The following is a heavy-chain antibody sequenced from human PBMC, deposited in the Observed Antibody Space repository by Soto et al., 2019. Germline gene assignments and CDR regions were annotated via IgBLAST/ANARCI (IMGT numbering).Heavy chain of an antibody. CDR3: ARDFDADSRTDFDY. D-gene: IGHD4-17*01. J-gene: IGHJ4*02. CDR2: ISGNGRII. Sequence: QVLLVESGGGLVKPGGSLRLSCATSGFIFSDYYMHWIRQAPGKGLEWISYISGNGRIIQYADSVKGRFTISRDNAQNSLYLKMNSLRAEDTALYFCARDFDADSRTDFDYWGQGTLVTVSS. V-gene: IGHV3-11*01. CDR1: GFIFSDYY.